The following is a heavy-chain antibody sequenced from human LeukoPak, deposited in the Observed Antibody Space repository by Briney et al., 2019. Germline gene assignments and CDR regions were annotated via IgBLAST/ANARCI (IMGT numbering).Heavy chain of an antibody. V-gene: IGHV3-23*01. CDR3: AKAFGDYYDSSGYHQHPTWSDY. CDR1: GFTFSSYA. D-gene: IGHD3-22*01. CDR2: ISGSGGST. J-gene: IGHJ4*02. Sequence: GGSLRLSCAASGFTFSSYAMSWVRQAPGKGLEWVSAISGSGGSTYYADSVKGRFTISRDNSKNTLYLQMNSLRAEDTAVYYCAKAFGDYYDSSGYHQHPTWSDYWGQGTLVTVSS.